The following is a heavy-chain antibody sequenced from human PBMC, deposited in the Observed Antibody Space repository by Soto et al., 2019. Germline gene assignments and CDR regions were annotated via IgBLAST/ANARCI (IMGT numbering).Heavy chain of an antibody. J-gene: IGHJ4*02. V-gene: IGHV1-2*02. CDR3: ARGGATIDDRRAVAKRVDC. D-gene: IGHD5-12*01. CDR2: INPNSGGT. Sequence: GASVKVSCKASGYTFTGYYMHWVRQAPGQGLEWMGWINPNSGGTNYAQKFQGRVTMTRDTSISTAYMELSRLRSDDTAVYYCARGGATIDDRRAVAKRVDCWGQGTRVTVAS. CDR1: GYTFTGYY.